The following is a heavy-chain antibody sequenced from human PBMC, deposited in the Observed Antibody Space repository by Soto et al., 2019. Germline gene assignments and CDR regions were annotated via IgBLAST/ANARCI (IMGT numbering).Heavy chain of an antibody. J-gene: IGHJ4*02. Sequence: ASVKVSCKASGYTFTSYGIIWVRQAPGQGLEWMGYISPNSGATTYAQNLQGRLTLTTDTSTSTAYMELRSLSSDDTAIYYCVREMLTRSGPHNYFYSRGLGALLTISS. CDR2: ISPNSGAT. CDR1: GYTFTSYG. CDR3: VREMLTRSGPHNYFYS. D-gene: IGHD6-25*01. V-gene: IGHV1-18*01.